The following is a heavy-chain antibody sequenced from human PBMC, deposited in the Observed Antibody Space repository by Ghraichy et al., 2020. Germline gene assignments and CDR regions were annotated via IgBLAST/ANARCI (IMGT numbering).Heavy chain of an antibody. J-gene: IGHJ6*02. D-gene: IGHD4-23*01. CDR3: ARGSTVVRFFYYDGMDV. CDR1: GFTFSGHS. CDR2: ITSSSRTI. Sequence: LSLTCVGSGFTFSGHSMNWVRQSPGKGLEWVSYITSSSRTISYADSVKGRFTISRDNAQNLLYLQMNSLRDEDTAVYYCARGSTVVRFFYYDGMDVWGQGTTVTVSS. V-gene: IGHV3-48*02.